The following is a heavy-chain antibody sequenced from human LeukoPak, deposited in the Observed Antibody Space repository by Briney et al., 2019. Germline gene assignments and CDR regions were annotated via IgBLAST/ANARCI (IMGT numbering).Heavy chain of an antibody. Sequence: GASVKVSCKASGSTFSSYDINWVRQATGQGLEWMGWMNPNSGDTGYTQRFQGRVTMTRDTSISTAYMELSSLRSEDTAVYYCARDRRYGSSQGGFDYWGQGTLVTVSS. CDR3: ARDRRYGSSQGGFDY. J-gene: IGHJ4*02. D-gene: IGHD6-13*01. CDR2: MNPNSGDT. CDR1: GSTFSSYD. V-gene: IGHV1-8*02.